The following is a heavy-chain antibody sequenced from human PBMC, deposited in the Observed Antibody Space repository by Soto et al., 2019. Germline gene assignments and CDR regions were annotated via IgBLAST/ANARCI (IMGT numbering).Heavy chain of an antibody. Sequence: PGGSLRLSCAASGFTFSSYSMNWVRQAPGKGLEWVSYISSSSSTIYYADSVKGRFTISRDNAKNSLYLQMNSLRDEDTAVYYCARDSAVACPYYCYYYGMDCWGQGTTVTVSS. D-gene: IGHD6-19*01. J-gene: IGHJ6*02. CDR2: ISSSSSTI. CDR1: GFTFSSYS. V-gene: IGHV3-48*02. CDR3: ARDSAVACPYYCYYYGMDC.